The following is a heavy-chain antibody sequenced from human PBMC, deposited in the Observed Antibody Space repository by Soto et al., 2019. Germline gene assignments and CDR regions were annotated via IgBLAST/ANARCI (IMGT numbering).Heavy chain of an antibody. Sequence: SVKVSCKASGGTFSSYAISWVRQAPGQGLEWMGGIIPIFGTANYAQKFQGRVTITADESTSTAYMELSSLRSEDTAVYYCARSDDSSGYYLSSDANYYYYYGMDVWGQGTTVTVSS. CDR2: IIPIFGTA. V-gene: IGHV1-69*13. CDR3: ARSDDSSGYYLSSDANYYYYYGMDV. D-gene: IGHD3-22*01. CDR1: GGTFSSYA. J-gene: IGHJ6*02.